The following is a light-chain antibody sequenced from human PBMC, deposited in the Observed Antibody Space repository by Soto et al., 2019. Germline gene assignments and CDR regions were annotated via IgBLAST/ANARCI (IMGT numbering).Light chain of an antibody. CDR1: SSDVGGYNS. CDR3: SSFTSTNTWV. J-gene: IGLJ3*02. CDR2: EVY. Sequence: QAVLTQPASVSGSPGQSITISCTGTSSDVGGYNSVCWHQQHPGKAPKLMIYEVYNRPSGVSDRFSASKSGNTASLTISGLQADDEADYYCSSFTSTNTWVFGGGTKLT. V-gene: IGLV2-14*01.